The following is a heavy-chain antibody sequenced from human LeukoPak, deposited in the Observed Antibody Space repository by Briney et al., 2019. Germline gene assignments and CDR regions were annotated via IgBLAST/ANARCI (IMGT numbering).Heavy chain of an antibody. Sequence: ASVKVSCKASGYTFTSYYMHWVRQAPGQGLEWMGWMNPNSGDTSYAQKFQGRVTMTRDTSISTAYMELSRLRSDDAAVYFCAAVLSTVTTNYWGQGTLVTVSS. CDR3: AAVLSTVTTNY. D-gene: IGHD4-17*01. V-gene: IGHV1-2*02. CDR1: GYTFTSYY. J-gene: IGHJ4*02. CDR2: MNPNSGDT.